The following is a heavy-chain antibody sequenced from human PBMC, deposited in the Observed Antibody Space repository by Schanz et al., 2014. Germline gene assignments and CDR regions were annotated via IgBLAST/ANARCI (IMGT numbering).Heavy chain of an antibody. D-gene: IGHD4-17*01. CDR1: GFGLNTYG. Sequence: QAQLMESGGGVVQPGTSLILSCSASGFGLNTYGIHWFRQPAGKGLEWVAVIWNNGVTNYYADSVRGRFTISRDRFQNTLYLRRSSLRAEDTAVYYCARPRFDYGEVDYWGQGTLVTVSS. J-gene: IGHJ4*02. V-gene: IGHV3-33*01. CDR2: IWNNGVTN. CDR3: ARPRFDYGEVDY.